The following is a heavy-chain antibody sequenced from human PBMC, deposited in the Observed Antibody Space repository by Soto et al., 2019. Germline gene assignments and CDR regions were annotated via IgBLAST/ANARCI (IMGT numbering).Heavy chain of an antibody. D-gene: IGHD1-7*01. V-gene: IGHV1-69*12. Sequence: QVQLVQSGAEVKKPGSSVKVSCKASGGSFSSSAITWVRQAPGQGLEWMGGIIPIFASPNYEQKFQGRVTITADESTNTAYMELSSLRSEDTAIYYCARDELEVQGVAACYYWGQGTRVTVSS. CDR2: IIPIFASP. J-gene: IGHJ4*02. CDR3: ARDELEVQGVAACYY. CDR1: GGSFSSSA.